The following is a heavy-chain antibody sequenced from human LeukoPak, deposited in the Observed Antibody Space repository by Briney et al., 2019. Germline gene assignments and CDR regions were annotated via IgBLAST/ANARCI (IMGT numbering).Heavy chain of an antibody. J-gene: IGHJ4*02. V-gene: IGHV3-15*01. Sequence: GGSLRLSCEAPGFRFNKAWMNWVRQAPGKGPEWVGRIQSKSDGGTTEYAAPVKGRFTISRDDSKNTLYLQMSSLKAEDTALYYCSTDGEYGSGTYCDFWGQGTLVTVSS. CDR3: STDGEYGSGTYCDF. D-gene: IGHD3-10*01. CDR2: IQSKSDGGTT. CDR1: GFRFNKAW.